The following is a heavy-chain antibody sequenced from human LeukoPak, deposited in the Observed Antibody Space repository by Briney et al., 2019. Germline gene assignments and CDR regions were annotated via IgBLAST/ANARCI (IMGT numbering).Heavy chain of an antibody. CDR2: INPSGGST. D-gene: IGHD3-22*01. CDR3: ASPDSSGYYLNFDY. J-gene: IGHJ4*02. CDR1: GYTFTGYY. Sequence: ASVKVSCKASGYTFTGYYMHWVRQAPGQGLEWMGMINPSGGSTSYAQKFQGRVTMTRDMSTSTVYMELSSLRSEDTAVYYCASPDSSGYYLNFDYWGQGTLVTVSS. V-gene: IGHV1-46*01.